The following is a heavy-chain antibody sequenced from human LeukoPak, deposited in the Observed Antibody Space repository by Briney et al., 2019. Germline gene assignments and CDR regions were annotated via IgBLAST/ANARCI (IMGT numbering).Heavy chain of an antibody. CDR1: GGTFSSYA. CDR2: IIPIFGTA. J-gene: IGHJ6*02. Sequence: SVKVSCKASGGTFSSYAISWVRQAPGQGLEWMGGIIPIFGTANYAQKFQGRVTMTRNTSISTAYMELSSLRSEDTAVYYCASRGSGSYSTYYYYGMDVWGQGTTVTVSS. V-gene: IGHV1-69*05. CDR3: ASRGSGSYSTYYYYGMDV. D-gene: IGHD3-10*01.